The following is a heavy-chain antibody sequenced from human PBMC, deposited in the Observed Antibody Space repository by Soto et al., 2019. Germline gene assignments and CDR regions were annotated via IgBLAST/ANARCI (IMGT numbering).Heavy chain of an antibody. J-gene: IGHJ4*02. V-gene: IGHV4-4*07. CDR1: RGYVNTFH. Sequence: SETLSLTCTVSRGYVNTFHWSWVRQPAGKGLEWIGRIFPNGNTDYSPSLKSRVTLSVDTSKNQISLNLTSVTAADMAVYYCARAPMVLSRSYFDSWGQGTLVTVSS. CDR2: IFPNGNT. D-gene: IGHD2-8*01. CDR3: ARAPMVLSRSYFDS.